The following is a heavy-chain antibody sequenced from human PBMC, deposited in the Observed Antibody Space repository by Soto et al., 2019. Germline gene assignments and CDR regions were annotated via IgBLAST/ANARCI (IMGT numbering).Heavy chain of an antibody. Sequence: EVQLVESGGGLVKPGGSLRLSCAASGFTFSSYSMNWVRQAPGKGLEWVSSISSSSSYIYYADSVKGRFTISRDNAKNSLYLQMNSLRAEDTAVYYCARAGIVVVPAAMSDYYYYMDVWGKGTTVTVAS. CDR1: GFTFSSYS. CDR2: ISSSSSYI. J-gene: IGHJ6*03. D-gene: IGHD2-2*01. CDR3: ARAGIVVVPAAMSDYYYYMDV. V-gene: IGHV3-21*01.